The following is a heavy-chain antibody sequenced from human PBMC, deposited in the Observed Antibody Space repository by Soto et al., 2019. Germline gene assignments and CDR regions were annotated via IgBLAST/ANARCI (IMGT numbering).Heavy chain of an antibody. V-gene: IGHV1-18*01. CDR1: GYTFTTYG. Sequence: ASVKVSCKASGYTFTTYGISWVRQAPGQGLEWLGWINTHNGNTNYAQNLQGRVTMTTDTSTSTAYMELRSLRSDDTAVYYCARDPPRYYYDSSGYYEWGQGTLVTVSS. D-gene: IGHD3-22*01. CDR3: ARDPPRYYYDSSGYYE. J-gene: IGHJ4*02. CDR2: INTHNGNT.